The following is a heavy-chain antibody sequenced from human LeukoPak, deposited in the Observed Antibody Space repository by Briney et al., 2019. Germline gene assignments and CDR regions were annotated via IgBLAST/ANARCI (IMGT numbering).Heavy chain of an antibody. CDR2: INSDGSSI. J-gene: IGHJ3*02. D-gene: IGHD6-19*01. Sequence: PGGSLRLSCAASGFTFSSHWMHWVRQAPGKGLVWVSRINSDGSSISYADSVKGRFTISRDNAKNTLYLQMNSLRAEDTALYYCAKDSSGWRDAFDIWGQGTMVTVSS. CDR3: AKDSSGWRDAFDI. CDR1: GFTFSSHW. V-gene: IGHV3-74*01.